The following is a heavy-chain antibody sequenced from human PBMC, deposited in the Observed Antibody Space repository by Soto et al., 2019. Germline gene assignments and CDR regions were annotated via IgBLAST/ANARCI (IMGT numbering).Heavy chain of an antibody. CDR1: GAFLSEDC. Sequence: QVQLQESGPGRVKPSETLSLTCTVSGAFLSEDCWTWIRQPPGGGLEWIGNICYNGITNYSPSLQSRVNIKRDMSKKQFSLNLSAVTAADTAVYYCASAPSRNLVCDKWGQGTMVTVSS. J-gene: IGHJ3*02. V-gene: IGHV4-59*01. CDR3: ASAPSRNLVCDK. CDR2: ICYNGIT.